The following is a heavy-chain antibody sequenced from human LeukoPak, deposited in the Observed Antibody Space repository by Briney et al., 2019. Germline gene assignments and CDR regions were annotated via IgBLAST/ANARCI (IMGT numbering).Heavy chain of an antibody. Sequence: PGGSLRLSCVASGVTFSRHDMNWVRQAPGKRLEWVAVISYDGSNKYYADSVKGRFTISRDNSKNTLYLQMNSLRTEDTAVYYCAKGVSSSWSNDAFDIWGQGTMVTVSS. CDR1: GVTFSRHD. J-gene: IGHJ3*02. CDR2: ISYDGSNK. CDR3: AKGVSSSWSNDAFDI. V-gene: IGHV3-30*18. D-gene: IGHD6-13*01.